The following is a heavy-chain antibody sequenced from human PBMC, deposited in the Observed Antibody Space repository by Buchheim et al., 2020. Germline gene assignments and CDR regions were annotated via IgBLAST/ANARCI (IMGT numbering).Heavy chain of an antibody. D-gene: IGHD2-2*01. Sequence: QVQLQESGPGLVKPSETLSLTCTVSGGSISSYYWSWIRQPPGKGLEWIGYIYYSGSTNYNPSLKSRVTISVDTSKNQFSLKLSSVTAADTAVYYCARGWVVVPAAMPHFDYWGQGTL. V-gene: IGHV4-59*01. CDR3: ARGWVVVPAAMPHFDY. J-gene: IGHJ4*02. CDR2: IYYSGST. CDR1: GGSISSYY.